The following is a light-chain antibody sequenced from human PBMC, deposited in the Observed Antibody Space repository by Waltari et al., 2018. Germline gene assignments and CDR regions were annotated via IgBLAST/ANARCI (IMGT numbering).Light chain of an antibody. J-gene: IGLJ2*01. CDR3: SSYSTSSSLIL. CDR2: DVN. CDR1: SSDVGGHDY. Sequence: QSALSQPAPVSGSPGQSITISCTGASSDVGGHDYVSWYQQHPRKAHKLIIPDVNNRPSGVSNRFSGAKSGNTASLTISGLQAEDEADYYCSSYSTSSSLILFGEGTKVTVL. V-gene: IGLV2-14*03.